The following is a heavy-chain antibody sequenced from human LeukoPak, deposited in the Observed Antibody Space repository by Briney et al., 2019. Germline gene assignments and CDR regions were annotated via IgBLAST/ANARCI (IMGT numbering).Heavy chain of an antibody. D-gene: IGHD3-22*01. J-gene: IGHJ4*02. CDR2: INHSGST. CDR3: ARHGTGSTSYDSSGYYSY. CDR1: GGSFSGYY. Sequence: SETLSLTCAVYGGSFSGYYWSWIRQPPGKGLEWIGEINHSGSTNYNPSLKSRVTISVDTSKNQFSLKLSSVTAADTAVYYCARHGTGSTSYDSSGYYSYWGQGTLVTVSS. V-gene: IGHV4-34*01.